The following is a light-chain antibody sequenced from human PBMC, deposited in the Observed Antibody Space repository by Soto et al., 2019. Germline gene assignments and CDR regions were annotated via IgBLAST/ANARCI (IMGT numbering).Light chain of an antibody. J-gene: IGKJ5*01. CDR3: QQYGSSTIT. CDR2: GAS. V-gene: IGKV3-20*01. CDR1: QSVSSSY. Sequence: EIVMTQSPGTLSLSPGERATLSCRASQSVSSSYLAWYQQKPGQAPRXXIYGASGRATGVPDRFSGSGAGTEFSLTISRLEPEDFELYYCQQYGSSTITFGQGTRLEIK.